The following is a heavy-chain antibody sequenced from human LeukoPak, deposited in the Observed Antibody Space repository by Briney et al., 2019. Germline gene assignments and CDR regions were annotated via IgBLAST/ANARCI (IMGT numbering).Heavy chain of an antibody. CDR3: ARGLGCSSTSWRFGHPDRFDF. Sequence: GGSLRLSCAASGFTFSNYWMSWVRQAPGKGLEWVANINHGGSEKYYVDSVKGRFTISRDNAKNSLYLQMNSLRAEDTAVYYCARGLGCSSTSWRFGHPDRFDFWGERTVVTVS. D-gene: IGHD2-2*01. CDR1: GFTFSNYW. V-gene: IGHV3-7*03. CDR2: INHGGSEK. J-gene: IGHJ4*02.